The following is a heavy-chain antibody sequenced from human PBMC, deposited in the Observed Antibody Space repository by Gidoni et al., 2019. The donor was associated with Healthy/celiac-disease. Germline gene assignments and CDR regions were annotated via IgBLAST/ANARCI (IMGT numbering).Heavy chain of an antibody. CDR1: GGTFSRYA. D-gene: IGHD6-19*01. Sequence: QVQLVQSGAEVKKPGSSVKVSCKASGGTFSRYAISWVRQAPGQGLEWMGRIIPILGIANYAQKFQGRVTITADKSTSTAYMELSSLRSEDTAVYYCAGTPGIAVAGLFSEFDPWGQGTLVTVSS. J-gene: IGHJ5*02. CDR3: AGTPGIAVAGLFSEFDP. V-gene: IGHV1-69*04. CDR2: IIPILGIA.